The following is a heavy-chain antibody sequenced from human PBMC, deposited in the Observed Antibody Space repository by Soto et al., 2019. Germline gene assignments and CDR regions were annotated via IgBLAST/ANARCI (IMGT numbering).Heavy chain of an antibody. D-gene: IGHD3-9*01. V-gene: IGHV1-69*06. CDR3: ERRQVDILTDSTNWFDP. CDR2: IIPIYGTA. J-gene: IGHJ5*02. Sequence: QVQLVQSGAEVKKPGSSVKVSCKASGGTFSSYAISWVRQAPGKGREWMGGIIPIYGTANYAQKFQGRLTITADKSTSTAYLELSSRRPEETDVHDCERRQVDILTDSTNWFDPWGQGTLVPV. CDR1: GGTFSSYA.